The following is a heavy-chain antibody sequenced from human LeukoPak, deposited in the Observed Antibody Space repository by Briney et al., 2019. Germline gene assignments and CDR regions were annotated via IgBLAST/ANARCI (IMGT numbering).Heavy chain of an antibody. V-gene: IGHV4-59*01. CDR1: GGSISSYY. CDR2: IYYSGST. J-gene: IGHJ2*01. Sequence: SETLSLTCTVSGGSISSYYWSWIRQPPGKGLEWIGYIYYSGSTNYNPSLKSRVTISVDTSKNQFSLKLSSVTAADTAVYYCARQWLLYWYFDLWGRGTLVTLSS. CDR3: ARQWLLYWYFDL. D-gene: IGHD2-8*01.